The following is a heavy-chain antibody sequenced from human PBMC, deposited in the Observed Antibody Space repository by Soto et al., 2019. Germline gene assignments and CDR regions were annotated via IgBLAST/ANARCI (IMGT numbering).Heavy chain of an antibody. Sequence: ASVKVSCKASGYIFVNYGIAWVRQAPGQGLEWMGWISPYTGNTHSATKVQGRLTMTTDTSTSTACMDLGSLTSDDTAVYYCVMVDNYVTPTPQDVWGQGTTVTVSS. CDR1: GYIFVNYG. CDR3: VMVDNYVTPTPQDV. D-gene: IGHD3-16*01. CDR2: ISPYTGNT. J-gene: IGHJ6*02. V-gene: IGHV1-18*01.